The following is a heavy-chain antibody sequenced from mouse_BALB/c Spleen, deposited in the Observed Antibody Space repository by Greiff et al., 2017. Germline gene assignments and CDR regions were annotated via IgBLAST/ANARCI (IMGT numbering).Heavy chain of an antibody. CDR2: ISSGGST. CDR3: ARESYDYAMDY. CDR1: GFTFSSYT. Sequence: EVNLVESGGGLVQPGGSLELSCAASGFTFSSYTMSWVRQTPEKRLEWVASISSGGSTYYPDSVKGRFTISRDNARNILYLQMSSLRSEDTAMYYCARESYDYAMDYWGQGTSVTVSS. V-gene: IGHV5-6-5*01. J-gene: IGHJ4*01. D-gene: IGHD2-12*01.